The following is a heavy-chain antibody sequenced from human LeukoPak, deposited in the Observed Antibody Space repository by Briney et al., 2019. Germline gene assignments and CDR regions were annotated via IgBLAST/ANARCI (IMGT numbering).Heavy chain of an antibody. Sequence: ASVKVSCKASGYTFTGYYMHWVRQAPGQGLEWMGRINPNSGGANYAQKLQGRVTMTTDTSTSTAYMELRSLRSDDTAVYYCARLSAAVDAFDIWGQGTMVTVSS. CDR3: ARLSAAVDAFDI. D-gene: IGHD2-2*01. V-gene: IGHV1-2*06. CDR2: INPNSGGA. J-gene: IGHJ3*02. CDR1: GYTFTGYY.